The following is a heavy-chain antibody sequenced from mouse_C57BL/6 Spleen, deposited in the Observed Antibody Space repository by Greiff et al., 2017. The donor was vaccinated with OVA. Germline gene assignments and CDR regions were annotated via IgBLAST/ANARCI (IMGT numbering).Heavy chain of an antibody. J-gene: IGHJ3*01. CDR1: GFSLTSYG. Sequence: QVQLQQSGPGLVQPSQSLSITCTVSGFSLTSYGVHWVRQSPGKGLEWLGVIWSGGSTDYNAAFISRLSISKDNSKSQVFFKMNSLQADDTAIYYCATIYYDYDEGFAYWGQGTLVTVSA. CDR2: IWSGGST. CDR3: ATIYYDYDEGFAY. V-gene: IGHV2-2*01. D-gene: IGHD2-4*01.